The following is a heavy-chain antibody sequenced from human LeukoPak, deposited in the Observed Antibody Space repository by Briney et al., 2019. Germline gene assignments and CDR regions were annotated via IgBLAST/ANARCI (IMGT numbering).Heavy chain of an antibody. CDR2: IYPGDSDT. D-gene: IGHD5-24*01. CDR3: ARPVEMSVNAFDI. Sequence: GESLKISCNVSGYTFTSYWIGWVRQMPGKGLEWMGIIYPGDSDTTYSPSFQGQVTISADKSISTAFLQWSSLKASDTAMYYCARPVEMSVNAFDIWGQGTMVTVSS. CDR1: GYTFTSYW. V-gene: IGHV5-51*01. J-gene: IGHJ3*02.